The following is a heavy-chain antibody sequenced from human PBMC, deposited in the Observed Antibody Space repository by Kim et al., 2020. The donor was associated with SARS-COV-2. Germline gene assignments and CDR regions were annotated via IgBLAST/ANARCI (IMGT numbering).Heavy chain of an antibody. J-gene: IGHJ5*02. D-gene: IGHD2-8*01. CDR1: GYSFTSYW. Sequence: GESLKISCKGSGYSFTSYWIGWVRQMPGKGLEWMGIIYPGDSDTRYSPSFQGQVTISADKSISTAYLQWSSLKASDTAMYYCARLQNIVLMVYRGGNWFDPWGQGTLVTVSS. CDR2: IYPGDSDT. V-gene: IGHV5-51*03. CDR3: ARLQNIVLMVYRGGNWFDP.